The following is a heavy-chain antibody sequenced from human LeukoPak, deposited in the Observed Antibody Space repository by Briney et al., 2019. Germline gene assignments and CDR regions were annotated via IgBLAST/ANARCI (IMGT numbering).Heavy chain of an antibody. Sequence: GGSLRLSCAASGFTFSSYGMSWVRQAPGKGLEWVSAISGSGGSTYYADSVKGRFTISRDNSKNTLYLQMNSLRAEDTAVYYCAKAPITMIVVVMSYYFDYWGQGTLATVSS. V-gene: IGHV3-23*01. CDR3: AKAPITMIVVVMSYYFDY. CDR2: ISGSGGST. CDR1: GFTFSSYG. D-gene: IGHD3-22*01. J-gene: IGHJ4*02.